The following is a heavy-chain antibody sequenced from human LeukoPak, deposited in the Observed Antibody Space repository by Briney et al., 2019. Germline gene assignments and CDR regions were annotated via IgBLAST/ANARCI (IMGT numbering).Heavy chain of an antibody. CDR3: ATLNTPFDY. V-gene: IGHV3-23*01. D-gene: IGHD2-15*01. CDR2: ISSSGGNT. J-gene: IGHJ4*02. CDR1: GFTFSSYA. Sequence: GGSLRLSCAASGFTFSSYAMSWVRQAPGKGLEWVSSISSSGGNTYYAGSVRGRFTISRDNSKNTLYLQMSSLRAEDTAVYFCATLNTPFDYWGQGILVAVSS.